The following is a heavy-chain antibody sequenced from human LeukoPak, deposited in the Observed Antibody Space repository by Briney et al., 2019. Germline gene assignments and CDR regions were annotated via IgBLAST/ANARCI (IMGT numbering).Heavy chain of an antibody. CDR2: IYYSGST. Sequence: SETLSLTCTVSGGSISSYYWSWIRQPPGKGLEWIGYIYYSGSTNYNPSLKSRVTISVDTSKNQFSLKLSSVTAADTAVYYCARSFTHYYGLGSYPDAFDIWGQGTMVTVSS. D-gene: IGHD3-10*01. J-gene: IGHJ3*02. CDR1: GGSISSYY. CDR3: ARSFTHYYGLGSYPDAFDI. V-gene: IGHV4-59*01.